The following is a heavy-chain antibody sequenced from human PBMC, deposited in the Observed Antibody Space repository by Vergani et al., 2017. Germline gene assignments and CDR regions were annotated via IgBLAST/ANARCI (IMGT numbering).Heavy chain of an antibody. D-gene: IGHD2-15*01. V-gene: IGHV4-4*07. CDR2: IYTSGST. CDR1: GGSISSYY. J-gene: IGHJ4*02. Sequence: QVQLQESGPGLVKPSETLSLTCTVSGGSISSYYWSWIRQPAGKGLEWVGRIYTSGSTNYNPSLKSRVTISVDTSKNQFSLKLSSVTAADTAVYYCAGSPICSGGSCPLFDYWGQGTLVTVSS. CDR3: AGSPICSGGSCPLFDY.